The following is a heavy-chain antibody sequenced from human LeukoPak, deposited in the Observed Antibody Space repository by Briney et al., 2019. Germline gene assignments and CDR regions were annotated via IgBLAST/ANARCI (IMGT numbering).Heavy chain of an antibody. J-gene: IGHJ3*02. V-gene: IGHV1-2*02. Sequence: GASVKVSCKASGYTFTAYYIHWVRQAPGQGLEWMGWINPDSGDTNYAQKFQGGVTMTRDTPISTAYMELNRLRSDDTAVYYCARESGAFDIWGQGTMVTVSS. CDR2: INPDSGDT. CDR1: GYTFTAYY. CDR3: ARESGAFDI.